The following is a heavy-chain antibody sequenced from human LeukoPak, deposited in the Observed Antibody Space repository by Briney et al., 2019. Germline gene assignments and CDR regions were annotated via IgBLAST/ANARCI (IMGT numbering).Heavy chain of an antibody. V-gene: IGHV3-23*01. CDR1: GFTFRSYA. J-gene: IGHJ4*02. Sequence: PGGSLRLPCTVSGFTFRSYAMKCVRQAPGKGLEWVSGIGAGGTFTYYADSVKGRFTIFRDNSRNTLYLQMNSLRADDTAVYYCAKDLDYTTSGYYLAYWGQGTLVTVSS. CDR2: IGAGGTFT. D-gene: IGHD4-11*01. CDR3: AKDLDYTTSGYYLAY.